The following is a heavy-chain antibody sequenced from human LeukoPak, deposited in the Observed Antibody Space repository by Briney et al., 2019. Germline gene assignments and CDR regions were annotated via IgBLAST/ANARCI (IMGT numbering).Heavy chain of an antibody. Sequence: SSETLSLTCTVSGGSISSSSYYWGWIRQPPGKGLEWIGAYYYTGTTYSNPSLKSRVAISVDTSKNQFSLNLTSVTAADTAVYYCARPRGFSYGKGEVLGIAYWGQGTLVTVSS. CDR3: ARPRGFSYGKGEVLGIAY. V-gene: IGHV4-39*01. CDR2: YYYTGTT. CDR1: GGSISSSSYY. J-gene: IGHJ4*02. D-gene: IGHD3-16*01.